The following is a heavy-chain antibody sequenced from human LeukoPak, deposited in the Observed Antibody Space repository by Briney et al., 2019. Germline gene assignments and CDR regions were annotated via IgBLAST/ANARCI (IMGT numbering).Heavy chain of an antibody. CDR2: ISSGSSYI. V-gene: IGHV3-21*01. CDR1: GFTFSSYG. J-gene: IGHJ4*02. Sequence: GGSLRLSCAASGFTFSSYGMNWVRQAPEKGLEWVSYISSGSSYIYYADSVKGRFNISRDNVKNSLSLQMNSLRAEDTAVYYCTTASDSSGYYYGYWGQGTLVTVSS. D-gene: IGHD3-22*01. CDR3: TTASDSSGYYYGY.